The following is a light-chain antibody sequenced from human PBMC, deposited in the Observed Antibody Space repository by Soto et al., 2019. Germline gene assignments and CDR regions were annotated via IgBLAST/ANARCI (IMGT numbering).Light chain of an antibody. V-gene: IGKV2-28*01. Sequence: DIVMTQSPLSLPVTPGEPASISCMSSARLLHKNGYNYLDWYMQKPGQSPQLLIYLGSNRASGVPDRFSGSGSVTNFTLKINRVEADDVGVYYCMQPLENFRTFGQGTKVEIK. CDR1: ARLLHKNGYNY. J-gene: IGKJ1*01. CDR3: MQPLENFRT. CDR2: LGS.